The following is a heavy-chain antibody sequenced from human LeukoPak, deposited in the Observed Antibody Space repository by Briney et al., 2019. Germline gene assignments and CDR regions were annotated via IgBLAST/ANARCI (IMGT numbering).Heavy chain of an antibody. CDR2: MYSSGST. V-gene: IGHV4-39*01. Sequence: SETLSLTCTVSGGSISSGSYYWSWIRQPPGKGLEWIGSMYSSGSTYYNPSLKSRVTISVDTSKNQFSLKLSSVTAADTAVYYCARSSVPYYYYNYYMDVWGKGTTVTVSS. CDR3: ARSSVPYYYYNYYMDV. D-gene: IGHD3-22*01. J-gene: IGHJ6*03. CDR1: GGSISSGSYY.